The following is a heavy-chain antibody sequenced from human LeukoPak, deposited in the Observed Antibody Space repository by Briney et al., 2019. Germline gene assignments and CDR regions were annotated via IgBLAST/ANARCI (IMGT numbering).Heavy chain of an antibody. CDR2: IYSGGST. D-gene: IGHD3-3*01. CDR3: VREYYDFWSGSFQH. CDR1: GFTVRSNY. V-gene: IGHV3-66*02. J-gene: IGHJ1*01. Sequence: PGGSLRLSCAASGFTVRSNYMSWVRQAPGKGLEWVSVIYSGGSTYYADSVKGRFTISRDNSKNTLYLQMNSLRAEDTAVYYCVREYYDFWSGSFQHWGRGTLVTVSS.